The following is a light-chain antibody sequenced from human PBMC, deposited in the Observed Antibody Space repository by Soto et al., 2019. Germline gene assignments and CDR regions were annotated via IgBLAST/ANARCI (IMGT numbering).Light chain of an antibody. CDR3: LQYHNLWA. CDR1: QSVSSNY. Sequence: EIVMTQSPGTLSLSPGETATLSCRASQSVSSNYVAWFHQKPGQAPRLLIYGASSRATGVPDRFSASGSGTDFTLTISRLEPEDFAVYSCLQYHNLWAFGQGTKVEIK. J-gene: IGKJ1*01. V-gene: IGKV3-20*01. CDR2: GAS.